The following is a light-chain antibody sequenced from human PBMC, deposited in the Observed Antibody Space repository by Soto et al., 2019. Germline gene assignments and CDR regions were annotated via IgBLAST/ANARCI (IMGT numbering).Light chain of an antibody. J-gene: IGKJ2*01. CDR1: QSVFYSSNNKNY. CDR3: QQYYGTPYT. Sequence: DIVMTQSPDSLAVSLGERATINCKSSQSVFYSSNNKNYLAWYQQKPGQPPNLLLYWASTRESGVPDRFSGSGSGTDFTLTINNLQAEDVAVYYCQQYYGTPYTFGQGTKLEIK. CDR2: WAS. V-gene: IGKV4-1*01.